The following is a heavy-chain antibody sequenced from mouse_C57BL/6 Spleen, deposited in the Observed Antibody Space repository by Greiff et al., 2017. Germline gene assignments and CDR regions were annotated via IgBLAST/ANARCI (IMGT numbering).Heavy chain of an antibody. D-gene: IGHD1-1*01. Sequence: VKLMESGAELVRPGASVKLSCKASGYTFTDYYINWVKQRPGQGLEWIARIYPGSGNTYYNEKFKGKATLTAEKSSSTAYMQLSSLTSEDSAVYFCARDHYYYGSSYRYFDVWGTGTTVTVSS. CDR2: IYPGSGNT. CDR1: GYTFTDYY. J-gene: IGHJ1*03. V-gene: IGHV1-76*01. CDR3: ARDHYYYGSSYRYFDV.